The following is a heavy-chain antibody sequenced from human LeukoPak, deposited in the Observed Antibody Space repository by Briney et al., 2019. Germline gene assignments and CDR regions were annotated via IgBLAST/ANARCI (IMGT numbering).Heavy chain of an antibody. CDR1: GYTFTGYY. V-gene: IGHV1-2*02. D-gene: IGHD3-22*01. CDR2: INPNSGGT. CDR3: AREYYYDSSGCEYNWFDP. J-gene: IGHJ5*02. Sequence: ASVKVSCKASGYTFTGYYMHWVRQAPGQGLEWMGWINPNSGGTNYAQKFQGRVTMTRDTSISTAYMELSRLRSDDTAVYYCAREYYYDSSGCEYNWFDPWGQGTLVTVSS.